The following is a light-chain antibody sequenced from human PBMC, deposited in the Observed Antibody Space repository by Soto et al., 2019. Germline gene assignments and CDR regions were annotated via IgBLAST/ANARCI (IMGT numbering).Light chain of an antibody. CDR2: LGS. Sequence: DIEMTQSPLSLPVTPGERACISCSSSHVLLHSNGYNYLDWYLQKPGQSPQLLIYLGSNRASGVPDRFSGSGSGTDFTLKISRVEAEDVGVYYCMQPLQSWTFGQGTKVDIK. J-gene: IGKJ1*01. CDR1: HVLLHSNGYNY. V-gene: IGKV2-28*01. CDR3: MQPLQSWT.